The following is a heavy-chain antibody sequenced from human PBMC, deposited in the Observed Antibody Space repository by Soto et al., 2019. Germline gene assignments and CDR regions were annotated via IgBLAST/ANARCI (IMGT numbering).Heavy chain of an antibody. D-gene: IGHD3-22*01. Sequence: QVQLQESGPGLLKPSETLSLTCTVSGGSIRSYCWTWIRQPPGEGLEWIGCICNSGSTNYNPSLKCRVTISVDTHMNQFSLQLSSVTVADTAVYYCAGGGSIVVATRRLMDVWGKGTTVTVSS. CDR2: ICNSGST. CDR1: GGSIRSYC. CDR3: AGGGSIVVATRRLMDV. J-gene: IGHJ6*03. V-gene: IGHV4-59*03.